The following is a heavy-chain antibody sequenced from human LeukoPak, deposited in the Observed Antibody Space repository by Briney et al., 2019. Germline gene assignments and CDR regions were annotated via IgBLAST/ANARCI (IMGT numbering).Heavy chain of an antibody. CDR3: ARQAGTPWYFDL. CDR1: GGSISSYY. V-gene: IGHV4-59*08. J-gene: IGHJ2*01. Sequence: SETLSLTCTVSGGSISSYYWSWIRQPPGKGLEWIGYIYYSGSTNYNPSLKSRVTISVDTSKNQFSLKLSSVTAADTAVYYCARQAGTPWYFDLWGRGTLVTVSS. CDR2: IYYSGST. D-gene: IGHD1-7*01.